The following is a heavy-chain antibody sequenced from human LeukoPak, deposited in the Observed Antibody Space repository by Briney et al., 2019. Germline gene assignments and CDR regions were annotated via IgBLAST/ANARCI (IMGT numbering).Heavy chain of an antibody. Sequence: GGSLRLSCAASGFTFSNYGMHWVRQAPGKGLEWVAFIYYHGNNKNYADFVKGRFTISRDNSKNTLYLQMNSLRAEDTAVYYCAKGRDYGDTKDAFDIWGQGTMVTVSS. D-gene: IGHD4-17*01. CDR1: GFTFSNYG. CDR3: AKGRDYGDTKDAFDI. J-gene: IGHJ3*02. V-gene: IGHV3-30*02. CDR2: IYYHGNNK.